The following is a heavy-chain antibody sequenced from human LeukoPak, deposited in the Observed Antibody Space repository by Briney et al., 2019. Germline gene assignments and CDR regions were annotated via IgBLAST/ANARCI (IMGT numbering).Heavy chain of an antibody. CDR1: SGSISSGGYS. Sequence: SQTLSLTCAVSSGSISSGGYSWSWIRQPPGKGLEWIGFIYYSGSTNYNPSLKSRVTISVDTSKNQFSLKLSSVSAADTAVYYCASRVGGWFDPWGQGTLVTVSS. J-gene: IGHJ5*02. CDR3: ASRVGGWFDP. V-gene: IGHV4-30-4*07. D-gene: IGHD3-16*01. CDR2: IYYSGST.